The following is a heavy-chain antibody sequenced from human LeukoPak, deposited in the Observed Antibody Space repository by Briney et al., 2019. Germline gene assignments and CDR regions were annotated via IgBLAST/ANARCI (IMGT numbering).Heavy chain of an antibody. CDR2: LSRDGSTT. Sequence: PGGSLRLSCAASGFSFSRYWMYWVRQAPGKGPVWVSRLSRDGSTTNYADSVKGRFTISRDNAKNMVYLQMNSLRAEDTAVYYCVTSMVGYNCLDHWGQGTLVTVSS. V-gene: IGHV3-74*01. CDR3: VTSMVGYNCLDH. CDR1: GFSFSRYW. J-gene: IGHJ4*02. D-gene: IGHD5-24*01.